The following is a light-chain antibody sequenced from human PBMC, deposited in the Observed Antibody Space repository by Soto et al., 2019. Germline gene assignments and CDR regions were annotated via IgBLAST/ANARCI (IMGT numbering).Light chain of an antibody. Sequence: DIQLTQSPSFLSASVGDIVTITFRASQGIISYLAWYQQKPGKAPKLLIYAASTLQSGVPLRFSGSGSGTSFTLTISSLQPEDFATYYCQQLLSYPITFGQGTRLEIK. V-gene: IGKV1-9*01. CDR3: QQLLSYPIT. J-gene: IGKJ5*01. CDR1: QGIISY. CDR2: AAS.